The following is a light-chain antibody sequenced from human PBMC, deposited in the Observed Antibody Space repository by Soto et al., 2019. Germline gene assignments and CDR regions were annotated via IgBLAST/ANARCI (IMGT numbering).Light chain of an antibody. V-gene: IGKV3-20*01. CDR1: QSVTSDS. J-gene: IGKJ1*01. Sequence: VMTQSPATLSLSPGERATLSCRVSQSVTSDSLAWYQQRPGQAPRLLIYRASSRATGIPDRFSGSGSGADFTLSISRLEPEDFAVYYCQHYDTSLRTFGPGTKVDIK. CDR3: QHYDTSLRT. CDR2: RAS.